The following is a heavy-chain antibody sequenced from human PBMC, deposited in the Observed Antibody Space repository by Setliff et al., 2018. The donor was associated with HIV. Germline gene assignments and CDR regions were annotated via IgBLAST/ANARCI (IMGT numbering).Heavy chain of an antibody. CDR3: ARSLWGFVRNAAFEI. V-gene: IGHV3-7*01. D-gene: IGHD3-16*01. CDR1: GFAFSSYA. CDR2: IKQDGSEK. J-gene: IGHJ3*02. Sequence: SGGSLRLSCAASGFAFSSYAMNWVRQAPGKGLEWVANIKQDGSEKYYVDSVKGRFTISRDNAKNSLYLQMNSLRVEDSAVYYCARSLWGFVRNAAFEIWGQGTMVTVSS.